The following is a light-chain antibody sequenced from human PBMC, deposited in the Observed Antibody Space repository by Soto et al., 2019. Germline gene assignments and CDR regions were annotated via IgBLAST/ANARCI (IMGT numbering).Light chain of an antibody. Sequence: IVMTQSPVTLSVSPGERATLSCRASQSVSSDLAWYQQKPGQAPRLLIYGASTRATGIPARFSGSGSGTEFTLTITSLQSEDFAVYYCQHYNNWPRTFGPGTKVDIK. V-gene: IGKV3-15*01. J-gene: IGKJ3*01. CDR1: QSVSSD. CDR2: GAS. CDR3: QHYNNWPRT.